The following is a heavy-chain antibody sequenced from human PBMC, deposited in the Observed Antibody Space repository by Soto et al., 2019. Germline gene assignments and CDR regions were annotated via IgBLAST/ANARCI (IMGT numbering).Heavy chain of an antibody. CDR1: GYTFTSYG. CDR3: ARDVYYYDSSGYDAFDI. Sequence: QVQLVQSGAKVKKPGASVKVSCKASGYTFTSYGISWVRQAPGQGLEWMGWISAYNGNTNYAQKLQGRVTMTTDTSTSTAYMELRSLRSDDTAVYYCARDVYYYDSSGYDAFDIWGQGTMVTVSS. CDR2: ISAYNGNT. D-gene: IGHD3-22*01. V-gene: IGHV1-18*01. J-gene: IGHJ3*02.